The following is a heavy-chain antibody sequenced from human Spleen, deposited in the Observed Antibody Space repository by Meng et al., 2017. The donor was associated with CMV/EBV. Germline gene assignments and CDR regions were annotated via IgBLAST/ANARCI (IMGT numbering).Heavy chain of an antibody. CDR3: ARAFTIFGVVTSGDWFDP. J-gene: IGHJ5*02. CDR2: IHYSGGGT. D-gene: IGHD3-3*01. CDR1: GGSVSGGGYY. Sequence: SETLSLTCSVSGGSVSGGGYYWNWVRQPPGKGLEWIGFIHYSGGGTDYNPSLKSRVTISIDTSKNQLSLKLSSVTAADTAVYYCARAFTIFGVVTSGDWFDPWGQGTLVTVSS. V-gene: IGHV4-61*08.